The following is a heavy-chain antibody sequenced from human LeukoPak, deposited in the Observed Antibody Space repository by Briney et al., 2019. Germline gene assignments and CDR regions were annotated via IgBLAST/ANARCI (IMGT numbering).Heavy chain of an antibody. J-gene: IGHJ4*02. D-gene: IGHD4-23*01. V-gene: IGHV1-18*01. Sequence: ASVKLSCTASGFTFTSYGMSWVRQAPGRGLEWMGWISANNGTTNYAQHLQGRVTMTRDTSKSTLYMELTSLRSDDTAVYYCVIASRWNYWGQGRLVTVSS. CDR2: ISANNGTT. CDR1: GFTFTSYG. CDR3: VIASRWNY.